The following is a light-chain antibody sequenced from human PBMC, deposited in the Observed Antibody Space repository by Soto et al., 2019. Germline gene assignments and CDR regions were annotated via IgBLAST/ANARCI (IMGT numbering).Light chain of an antibody. J-gene: IGLJ3*02. V-gene: IGLV2-23*01. CDR1: LSDLNGRDF. CDR3: CSYAGSSTWV. CDR2: EGS. Sequence: QSALTQPPSASGSPGQSVTISCTGTLSDLNGRDFVSWYRQDPGKAPRLIIYEGSKRPSGVSNRFSGSKSGNTASLTISGLQAEDEADYYCCSYAGSSTWVFGGGTKLTVL.